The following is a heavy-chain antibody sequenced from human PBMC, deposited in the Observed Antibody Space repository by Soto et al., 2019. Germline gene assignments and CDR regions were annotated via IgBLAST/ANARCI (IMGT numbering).Heavy chain of an antibody. CDR3: ARTHLSLGIAVAENWFDP. CDR1: GGSISSYY. J-gene: IGHJ5*02. D-gene: IGHD6-19*01. CDR2: IYYSGGT. Sequence: SETLSLTCTVSGGSISSYYWSWIRQPPGKGLEWIGYIYYSGGTNYNPSLKSRVTISVDTSKNQFSLKLSSVTAADTAVYYCARTHLSLGIAVAENWFDPWGQGTLVTVS. V-gene: IGHV4-59*08.